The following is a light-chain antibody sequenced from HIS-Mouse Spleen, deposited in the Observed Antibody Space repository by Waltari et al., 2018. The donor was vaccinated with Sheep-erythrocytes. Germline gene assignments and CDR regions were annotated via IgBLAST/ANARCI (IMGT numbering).Light chain of an antibody. Sequence: QSVLTQPTSASGTPGQRVTISCSGSSSNIGSNTVNWYQQLPGTSPNLLIYSNNQRPSGVPDRFSGSKSGTSASLAISGLQSEDEADYYCAAWDDSLNGPVFGGGTKLTVL. CDR2: SNN. V-gene: IGLV1-44*01. J-gene: IGLJ3*02. CDR1: SSNIGSNT. CDR3: AAWDDSLNGPV.